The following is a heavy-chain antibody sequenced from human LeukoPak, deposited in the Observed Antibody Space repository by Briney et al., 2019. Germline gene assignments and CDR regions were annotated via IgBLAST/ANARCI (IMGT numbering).Heavy chain of an antibody. CDR2: IYYSGST. D-gene: IGHD3-16*01. Sequence: SQTLSLTCTVSGGSISSGDYYWSWIRQPPGKGLEWIGYIYYSGSTYYNPSLKSRVTISVDTSKNQFSLKLSSVTAADTAVYYCARIVYDYVVAAPQFDYWGQGTLVTVSS. V-gene: IGHV4-30-4*01. J-gene: IGHJ4*02. CDR1: GGSISSGDYY. CDR3: ARIVYDYVVAAPQFDY.